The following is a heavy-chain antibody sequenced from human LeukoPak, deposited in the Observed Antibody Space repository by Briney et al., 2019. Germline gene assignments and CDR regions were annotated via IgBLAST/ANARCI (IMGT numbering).Heavy chain of an antibody. Sequence: SETLSLTCAVYGASFSGYYWSWIRQPPGKGLEWIGEIFHSGSTNYNPSLKSRVTISVDTSKNQFSLKLSSVTTADTAVYYCARAEGVGRAAKWSWFDPWGQGTLVIVSS. CDR1: GASFSGYY. CDR2: IFHSGST. CDR3: ARAEGVGRAAKWSWFDP. D-gene: IGHD2-15*01. V-gene: IGHV4-34*12. J-gene: IGHJ5*02.